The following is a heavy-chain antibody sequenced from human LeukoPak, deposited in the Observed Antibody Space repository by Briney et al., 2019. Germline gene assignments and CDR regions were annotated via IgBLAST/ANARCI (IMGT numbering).Heavy chain of an antibody. J-gene: IGHJ4*02. CDR1: GFTFSNYM. CDR2: IKSDGITI. CDR3: AADLTTTWGDYFDY. D-gene: IGHD4-17*01. V-gene: IGHV3-74*01. Sequence: GGSLRLSCAASGFTFSNYMMHWVRQAPGKGLVWVSRIKSDGITITYADSVKGRFTISRDNAKNSLYLQMNSLRAEDTAVYYCAADLTTTWGDYFDYWGQGTLVTVSS.